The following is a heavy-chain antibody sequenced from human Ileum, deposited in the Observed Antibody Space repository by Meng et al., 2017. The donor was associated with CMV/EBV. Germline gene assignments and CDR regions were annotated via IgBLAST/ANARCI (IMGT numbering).Heavy chain of an antibody. CDR2: IKPDGTEG. CDR1: GFMFSSYW. D-gene: IGHD2-8*01. J-gene: IGHJ4*02. CDR3: VRYFCTDASCSLFDY. V-gene: IGHV3-7*01. Sequence: GGSLRLSCVASGFMFSSYWMSWVRQAPGKGLGWVAKIKPDGTEGYYVDSVKGRFTISRDNAKNSLYLQVNSLRDEDTAVYYCVRYFCTDASCSLFDYWGQGTLVTVSS.